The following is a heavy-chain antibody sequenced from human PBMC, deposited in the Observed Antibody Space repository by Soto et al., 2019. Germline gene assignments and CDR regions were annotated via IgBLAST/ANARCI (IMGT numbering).Heavy chain of an antibody. CDR2: INHSGST. D-gene: IGHD6-19*01. CDR3: ARGRIAVAFDP. V-gene: IGHV4-34*01. J-gene: IGHJ5*02. Sequence: SETLSLTCAVYGGSFSGYYWSWIRQPPGKGLEWIGEINHSGSTNYNPSLQSRVTISVDTSKNQLPLKLSSVTAADTAVYYCARGRIAVAFDPWGQGTLVTVSS. CDR1: GGSFSGYY.